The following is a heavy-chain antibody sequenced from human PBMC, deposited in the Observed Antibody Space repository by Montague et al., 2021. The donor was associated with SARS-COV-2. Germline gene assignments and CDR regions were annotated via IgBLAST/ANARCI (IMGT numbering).Heavy chain of an antibody. D-gene: IGHD5-18*01. Sequence: SLRLSCAASGFDFTSSEINWVRQAPGKGLVWVSYISTSGTLPSYMDSVKGRFTISRDNAKKSLYLQMDSLRAEDTAVYFCAREAVGYSHGYPYWYFDLWGRGTLVTVSS. CDR1: GFDFTSSE. J-gene: IGHJ2*01. V-gene: IGHV3-48*03. CDR3: AREAVGYSHGYPYWYFDL. CDR2: ISTSGTLP.